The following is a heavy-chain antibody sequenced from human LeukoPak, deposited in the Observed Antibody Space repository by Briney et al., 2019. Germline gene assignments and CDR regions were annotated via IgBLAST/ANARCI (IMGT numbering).Heavy chain of an antibody. CDR1: GLNFCESA. V-gene: IGHV3-43*02. CDR2: ISADGGSA. J-gene: IGHJ4*02. CDR3: AKESGKFDY. Sequence: SGGSLRLSCVASGLNFCESAMHWVRQAPGKGLEWVSLISADGGSAFSADSMKGRFSISRDNSKNSLYLQMDSLRSEDTAMYYCAKESGKFDYWGQGTLVVVSS.